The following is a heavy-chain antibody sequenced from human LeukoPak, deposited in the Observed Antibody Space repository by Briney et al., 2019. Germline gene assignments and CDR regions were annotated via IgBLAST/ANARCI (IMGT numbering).Heavy chain of an antibody. CDR2: IGPGSDVK. CDR1: GFTSTTYA. V-gene: IGHV3-23*01. D-gene: IGHD6-25*01. Sequence: QPRGSLRISCAASGFTSTTYAMAWFRQAPGKGLEWVSIIGPGSDVKYYAESVKGRFTISRDNSKSTVSLQMNSLRADDTAVYYCAGSPSGSGWKVDFWGQGTRVTVSS. J-gene: IGHJ4*02. CDR3: AGSPSGSGWKVDF.